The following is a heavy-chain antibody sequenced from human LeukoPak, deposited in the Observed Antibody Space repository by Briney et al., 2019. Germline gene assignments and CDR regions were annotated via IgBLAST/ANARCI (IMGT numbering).Heavy chain of an antibody. V-gene: IGHV3-23*01. D-gene: IGHD2-15*01. CDR1: GFTFSSYA. CDR3: AGLPPRGYYYGMDV. CDR2: ISGSGGST. J-gene: IGHJ6*02. Sequence: GGSLRLSCAASGFTFSSYAMSWVRQAPGKGLEWVSAISGSGGSTYYADSVKGLFTISRDNSKNTLYLQMNSLRAEDAAVYYCAGLPPRGYYYGMDVWGQGTTVTVSS.